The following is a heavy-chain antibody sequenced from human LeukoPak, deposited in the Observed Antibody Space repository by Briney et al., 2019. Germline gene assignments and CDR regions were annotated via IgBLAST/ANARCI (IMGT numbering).Heavy chain of an antibody. D-gene: IGHD3-10*01. CDR2: ITSGGTTI. Sequence: GGTLRLSCAASGFTFSSYGMSWVRQAPGKGLEWVSYITSGGTTIYYADSVKGRFTISRDNSKNTLYLQMNSLRAEDTAVYYCARDGARALWWGQGTLVTVSS. V-gene: IGHV3-48*01. CDR1: GFTFSSYG. J-gene: IGHJ4*02. CDR3: ARDGARALW.